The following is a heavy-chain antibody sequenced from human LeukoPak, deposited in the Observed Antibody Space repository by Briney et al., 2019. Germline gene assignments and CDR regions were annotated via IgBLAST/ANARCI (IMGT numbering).Heavy chain of an antibody. Sequence: GASVTVSCKASGYTFTGYYMHWVRQAPGQGLEWMGWINPNSGGTNYAQKFQGRVTMTRDTSISTAYMELSRLRSDDTAVYYCARAWGFLYGMDVWGQGTTVTVSS. CDR3: ARAWGFLYGMDV. V-gene: IGHV1-2*02. D-gene: IGHD7-27*01. CDR1: GYTFTGYY. CDR2: INPNSGGT. J-gene: IGHJ6*02.